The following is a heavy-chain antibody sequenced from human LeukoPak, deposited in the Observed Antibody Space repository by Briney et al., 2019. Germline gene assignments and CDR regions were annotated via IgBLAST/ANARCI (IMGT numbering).Heavy chain of an antibody. Sequence: SETLSLTCTVSGGSISSYYWSWIRQPPGKGLEWIGYIYYSGSTNYNPSLKSRVTISVDTSKNQFSLKLSSVTAADTAVYYCARLVYDSRGYYFDYWGQGTLVTVSS. CDR3: ARLVYDSRGYYFDY. CDR2: IYYSGST. J-gene: IGHJ4*02. V-gene: IGHV4-59*08. D-gene: IGHD3-22*01. CDR1: GGSISSYY.